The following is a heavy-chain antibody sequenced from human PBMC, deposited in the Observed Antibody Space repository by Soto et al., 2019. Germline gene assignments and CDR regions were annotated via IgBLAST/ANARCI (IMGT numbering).Heavy chain of an antibody. Sequence: SETLSLTCTVSGGSISSSSYYWGWIRQPPGKGLEWIGSIYYSGSTYYNPSLKSRVTISVDTSKNQFSLKLSSVTAADTAVYYCAREHDSSGYYPYYFDYWGQGTLVTVSS. J-gene: IGHJ4*02. CDR1: GGSISSSSYY. D-gene: IGHD3-22*01. CDR3: AREHDSSGYYPYYFDY. V-gene: IGHV4-39*02. CDR2: IYYSGST.